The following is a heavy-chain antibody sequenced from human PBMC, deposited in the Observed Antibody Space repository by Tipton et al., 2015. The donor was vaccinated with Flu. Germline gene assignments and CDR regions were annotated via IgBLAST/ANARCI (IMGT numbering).Heavy chain of an antibody. CDR2: IYSSGTT. Sequence: TLSLTCTVTGGSISNSYWSWVRQPAGKGLEWIGRIYSSGTTNYNPSLESRVTMLLDTSKNQFSLRLTSMTAADAAVYYCARGGIADQLLDYWGPGTLVTVSS. CDR1: GGSISNSY. D-gene: IGHD6-13*01. CDR3: ARGGIADQLLDY. J-gene: IGHJ4*02. V-gene: IGHV4-4*07.